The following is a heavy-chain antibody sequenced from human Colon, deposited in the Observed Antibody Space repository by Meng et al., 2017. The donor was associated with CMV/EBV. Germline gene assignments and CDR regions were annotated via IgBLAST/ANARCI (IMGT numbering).Heavy chain of an antibody. D-gene: IGHD3-22*01. J-gene: IGHJ5*02. Sequence: RPAPGRGLGWVSFISRRGDISYAESVKGRFTISRDSAQNLLYLEMTGLRAEDTAVYYCARVRLPGAYHDSDGSPIKNWFDPWGQGTLVTVSS. V-gene: IGHV3-69-1*01. CDR2: ISRRGDI. CDR3: ARVRLPGAYHDSDGSPIKNWFDP.